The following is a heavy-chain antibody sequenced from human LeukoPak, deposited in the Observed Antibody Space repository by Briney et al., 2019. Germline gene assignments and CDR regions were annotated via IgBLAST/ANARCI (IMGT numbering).Heavy chain of an antibody. D-gene: IGHD3-10*01. Sequence: PSQTLSLTCTVSGGSISSGGYYWSWIRQPPGKGLEWIGYIYHSGSTYYNPSLKSRVTISVDTSKNQFSLKLSSVTAADTAVYYCARLKGMDYFDYWGQGTLVTVSS. V-gene: IGHV4-30-2*01. CDR2: IYHSGST. CDR1: GGSISSGGYY. CDR3: ARLKGMDYFDY. J-gene: IGHJ4*02.